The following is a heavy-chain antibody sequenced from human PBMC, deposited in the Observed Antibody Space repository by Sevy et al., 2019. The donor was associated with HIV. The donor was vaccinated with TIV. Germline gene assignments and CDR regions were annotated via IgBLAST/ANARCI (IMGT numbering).Heavy chain of an antibody. CDR3: ATSIAARIYWSFDL. D-gene: IGHD6-6*01. Sequence: SETLSLTCTVSGGSISSYYWTWIRQPPGKGLEWIGNIYYRGSTNYNASLKSRLTISVNTSKNQFSLKLSSVTAADTAVYYCATSIAARIYWSFDLWGRGALVTVSS. CDR1: GGSISSYY. CDR2: IYYRGST. V-gene: IGHV4-59*01. J-gene: IGHJ2*01.